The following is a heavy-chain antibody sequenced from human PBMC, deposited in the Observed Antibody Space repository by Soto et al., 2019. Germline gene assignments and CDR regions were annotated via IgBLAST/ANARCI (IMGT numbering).Heavy chain of an antibody. V-gene: IGHV1-18*01. CDR3: ARDWKGAEGFDP. CDR1: GYTCSTSG. Sequence: QVHLVQSGPEVKKPGASVKVSCRTSGYTCSTSGFSWVRQAPGQGLEGRGWIGAYNDDTNYAQNFRGRITMTTDTATTTSYMELRSLRSDDTAAYFCARDWKGAEGFDPWGQGTLVIVSS. D-gene: IGHD1-1*01. CDR2: IGAYNDDT. J-gene: IGHJ5*02.